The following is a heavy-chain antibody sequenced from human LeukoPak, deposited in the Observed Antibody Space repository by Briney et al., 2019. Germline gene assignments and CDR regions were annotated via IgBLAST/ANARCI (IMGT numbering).Heavy chain of an antibody. V-gene: IGHV1-69*05. Sequence: ASVKVSCKASGGTFSSYAISWVRQAPGQGLEWMGGIIPIFGTANYAQKFQGRVTITTDESTSTAYMELSSLRSEDTAVYYCARDRKIGGSYGYWGQGTLVTVSS. CDR2: IIPIFGTA. D-gene: IGHD1-26*01. CDR3: ARDRKIGGSYGY. J-gene: IGHJ4*02. CDR1: GGTFSSYA.